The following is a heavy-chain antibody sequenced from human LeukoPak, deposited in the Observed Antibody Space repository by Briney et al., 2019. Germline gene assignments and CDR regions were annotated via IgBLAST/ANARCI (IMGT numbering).Heavy chain of an antibody. J-gene: IGHJ4*02. CDR3: ARGTLYSGWSYYFDY. Sequence: SETLSLTCSVSGGSISLSYYYWSWIRQPPGKALEWIGSVYYSGTTSYNPSLKSRVTISVDMSKNHFSLRLSSVTAADTAMYYCARGTLYSGWSYYFDYWGQGTLVTVSS. D-gene: IGHD6-19*01. CDR1: GGSISLSYYY. CDR2: VYYSGTT. V-gene: IGHV4-39*07.